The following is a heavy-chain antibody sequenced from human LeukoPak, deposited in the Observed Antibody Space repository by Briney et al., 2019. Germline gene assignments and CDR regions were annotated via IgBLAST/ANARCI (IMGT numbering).Heavy chain of an antibody. D-gene: IGHD4-23*01. CDR2: ISYDGSNK. V-gene: IGHV3-30*03. J-gene: IGHJ1*01. Sequence: GRSLRLSCAASGFTFSSYGMHWVRQAPGKGLEWVAVISYDGSNKYYADSVKGRFTISRDNSKNTLYLQMNSLRAEDTAVYYCARKGATVVTPYQHWGQGTLVTVSS. CDR1: GFTFSSYG. CDR3: ARKGATVVTPYQH.